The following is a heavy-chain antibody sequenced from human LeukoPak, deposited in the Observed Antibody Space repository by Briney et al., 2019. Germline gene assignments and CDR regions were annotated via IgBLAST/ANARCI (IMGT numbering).Heavy chain of an antibody. CDR2: IYHSGST. D-gene: IGHD3-9*01. CDR1: GGSISSGGYS. Sequence: PSQTLSLTCAVSGGSISSGGYSWSWIRQPPGKGLEWIGYIYHSGSTYYNPSLKSRVTISVDRSKTQFSLKLSSVTAADTAVYYCAAHSLRYFDWLLEGDYWGHGTLVTVSS. V-gene: IGHV4-30-2*01. J-gene: IGHJ4*01. CDR3: AAHSLRYFDWLLEGDY.